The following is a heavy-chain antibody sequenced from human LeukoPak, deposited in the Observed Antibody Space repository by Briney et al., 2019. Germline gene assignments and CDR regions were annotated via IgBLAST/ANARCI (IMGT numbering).Heavy chain of an antibody. Sequence: GSLRLSCAASGFNFNDYGMHWVRQAPGKGLEWIGYIYYSGSTNYNPSLKSRVTISVDTSKNQFSLKLSSVTAADTAVYYCARGRLGQKLRPFDYWGQGTLVTVSS. D-gene: IGHD1-7*01. J-gene: IGHJ4*02. CDR3: ARGRLGQKLRPFDY. CDR1: GFNFNDYG. CDR2: IYYSGST. V-gene: IGHV4-59*01.